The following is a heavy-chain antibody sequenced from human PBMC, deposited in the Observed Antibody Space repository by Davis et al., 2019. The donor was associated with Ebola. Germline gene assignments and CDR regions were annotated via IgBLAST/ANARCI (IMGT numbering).Heavy chain of an antibody. V-gene: IGHV6-1*01. CDR3: ARDPPYDQGYDY. CDR1: GDSVSSNTAA. Sequence: MPSETLSLTCALSGDSVSSNTAAWNWIRQSPSRGLEWLGRTYYRSTWYVDYAVSVKGRMTITSDTSKNQFSLQLTSVTPEDTAAYYCARDPPYDQGYDYWGQGILVTVSS. J-gene: IGHJ4*02. D-gene: IGHD3-22*01. CDR2: TYYRSTWYV.